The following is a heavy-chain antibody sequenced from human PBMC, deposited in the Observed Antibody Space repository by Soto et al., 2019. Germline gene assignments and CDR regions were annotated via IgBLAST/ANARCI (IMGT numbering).Heavy chain of an antibody. J-gene: IGHJ5*02. D-gene: IGHD4-17*01. CDR2: ISGGGDST. Sequence: EEQLLESGGGLVQPGGSLRLSGAASGFSFSSYGMSWVRQAPGKGLEWVSGISGGGDSTYYADSVKGRFTISRDKSKNTLYLQMNSLRAEDTAVYYCARGQDDYGDSDVWFDPWGQGTLVSVSS. CDR1: GFSFSSYG. V-gene: IGHV3-23*01. CDR3: ARGQDDYGDSDVWFDP.